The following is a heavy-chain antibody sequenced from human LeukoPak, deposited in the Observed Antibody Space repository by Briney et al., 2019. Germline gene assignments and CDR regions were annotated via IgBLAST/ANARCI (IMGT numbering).Heavy chain of an antibody. V-gene: IGHV3-23*01. J-gene: IGHJ4*02. D-gene: IGHD3-9*01. CDR1: GITFSSCG. CDR3: AKDLTGPIFSGSGGFDY. CDR2: ISSTGGTT. Sequence: GGTLRLSCAASGITFSSCGMSWVRQAPGKGLEWVSSISSTGGTTYYADSVKGRFTISRDNSKNTLYLQMNSLRAEDTAVYYCAKDLTGPIFSGSGGFDYWGQGTLVTVSS.